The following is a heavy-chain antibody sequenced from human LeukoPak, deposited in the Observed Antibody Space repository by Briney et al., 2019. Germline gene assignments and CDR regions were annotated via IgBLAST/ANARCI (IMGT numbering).Heavy chain of an antibody. D-gene: IGHD7-27*01. CDR2: IIPILGIA. CDR1: GGTFSSYA. CDR3: ARGLSVRNWEIFDY. Sequence: SVKVSCKASGGTFSSYAISWVRQAPGQGLEWMGRIIPILGIANYAQKFQGRVTITADKSTSTAYMELSSLRSEDTAVYYCARGLSVRNWEIFDYWGQGTLVTVSS. J-gene: IGHJ4*02. V-gene: IGHV1-69*04.